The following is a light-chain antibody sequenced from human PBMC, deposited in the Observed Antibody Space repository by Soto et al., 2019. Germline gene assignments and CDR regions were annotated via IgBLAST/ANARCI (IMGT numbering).Light chain of an antibody. CDR1: SGHSSYI. V-gene: IGLV4-60*03. J-gene: IGLJ2*01. CDR2: LEGSGSY. Sequence: QLVLTQSSSASASLGSSVKLTCTLSSGHSSYIIAWHQQQPGKAPRYLMKLEGSGSYNKGSGVPDRFSGSSSGADRYLTISNLQSEDEADYYCETWDSNIVVFGGGTKLTGL. CDR3: ETWDSNIVV.